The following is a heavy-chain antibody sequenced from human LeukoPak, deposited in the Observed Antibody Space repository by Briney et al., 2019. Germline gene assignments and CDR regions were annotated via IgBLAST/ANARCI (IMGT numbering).Heavy chain of an antibody. D-gene: IGHD2-2*01. J-gene: IGHJ4*02. V-gene: IGHV3-21*01. Sequence: GRSLRLSCAASGFTFSSYSMNWVRQAPGKGLEWVSSISSSSSNIYYADSVKGRFTISRDNAKNSLYLQMNSLRAEDTAVYYCATYCSSTSCQQPFDYWGQGTLVTVSS. CDR1: GFTFSSYS. CDR2: ISSSSSNI. CDR3: ATYCSSTSCQQPFDY.